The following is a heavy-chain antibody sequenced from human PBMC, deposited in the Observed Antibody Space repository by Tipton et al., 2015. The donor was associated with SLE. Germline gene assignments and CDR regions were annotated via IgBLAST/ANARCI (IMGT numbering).Heavy chain of an antibody. D-gene: IGHD7-27*01. CDR3: VRGDWGSGY. V-gene: IGHV3-74*01. CDR1: GFNLNVYW. Sequence: SLRLSCAASGFNLNVYWMHWVRQAPGKGPVWVSRIYSDASITTYADSVKGRFTISRDNAKNTLYLQMNSLRAEDTAIYYCVRGDWGSGYWGQGTLVTVSS. J-gene: IGHJ4*02. CDR2: IYSDASIT.